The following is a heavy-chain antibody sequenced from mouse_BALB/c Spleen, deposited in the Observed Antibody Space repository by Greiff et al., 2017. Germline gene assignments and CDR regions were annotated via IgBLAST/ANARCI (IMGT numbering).Heavy chain of an antibody. CDR3: GSTVVATDAMDY. Sequence: VQLQQSGPELVKPGASVKISCKASGYSFTGYFMNWVKQSPGKSLEWIGRINPYNGDTFYNQKFKGKATLTVDKSSSTAHMELLSLTSEDSAVYYCGSTVVATDAMDYWGQGTSVTVSA. V-gene: IGHV1-37*01. CDR2: INPYNGDT. J-gene: IGHJ4*01. CDR1: GYSFTGYF. D-gene: IGHD1-1*01.